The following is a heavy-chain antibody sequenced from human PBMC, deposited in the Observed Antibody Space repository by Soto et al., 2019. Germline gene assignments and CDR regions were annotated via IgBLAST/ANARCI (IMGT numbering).Heavy chain of an antibody. CDR3: ARAGVVLTAKGLYLHY. V-gene: IGHV3-23*01. D-gene: IGHD3-3*01. CDR1: GFTFSGYA. Sequence: GGSLRLSCAASGFTFSGYASNWVRQAPGEGLEWVWSISGSGGSTYYADSVKGRFTISRDESKNTLYLEMHSLRAEDTAVDYCARAGVVLTAKGLYLHYWGQGTLVSVSS. CDR2: ISGSGGST. J-gene: IGHJ4*02.